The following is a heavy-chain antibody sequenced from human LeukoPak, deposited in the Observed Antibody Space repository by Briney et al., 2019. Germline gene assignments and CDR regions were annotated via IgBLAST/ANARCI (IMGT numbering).Heavy chain of an antibody. Sequence: GGSLRLSCAASGFIFSSYAMHWVRQAPGKGLEWVAVILYAGSNKYYADSVKGRFTISRVNSKNTLYLQMSSLRADDTAVYYCARGGGQVPFDYWGQGTLVTVSS. V-gene: IGHV3-30*04. J-gene: IGHJ4*02. D-gene: IGHD1-26*01. CDR3: ARGGGQVPFDY. CDR1: GFIFSSYA. CDR2: ILYAGSNK.